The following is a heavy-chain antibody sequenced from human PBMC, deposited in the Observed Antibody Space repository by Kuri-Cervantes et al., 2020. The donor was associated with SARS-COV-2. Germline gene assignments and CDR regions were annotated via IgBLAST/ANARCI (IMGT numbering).Heavy chain of an antibody. D-gene: IGHD3-22*01. CDR2: ISSSSSYI. Sequence: GGSLRLSCAASGFTFSSYSMNWVRQAPGKGLEWVSSISSSSSYIYYADSVKGRFTISRDNAKNSLYLQMNSLRAEDTAVYYCARDSSGYYRLYYWGQGTLVTVSS. CDR1: GFTFSSYS. J-gene: IGHJ4*02. V-gene: IGHV3-21*01. CDR3: ARDSSGYYRLYY.